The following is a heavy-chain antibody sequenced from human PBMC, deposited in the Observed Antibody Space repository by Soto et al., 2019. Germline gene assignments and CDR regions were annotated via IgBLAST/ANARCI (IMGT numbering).Heavy chain of an antibody. D-gene: IGHD3-10*02. CDR1: GGSITYYH. Sequence: SETLSLTCTVSGGSITYYHWSWIRQPAGKGLEWIGRIYSSGSTNYNPSLKSRVTMSVDTSKNKFPLNLNSVTAADTAVYYCARARFGETLLFDSWGQGALVTVSS. V-gene: IGHV4-4*07. CDR3: ARARFGETLLFDS. J-gene: IGHJ4*02. CDR2: IYSSGST.